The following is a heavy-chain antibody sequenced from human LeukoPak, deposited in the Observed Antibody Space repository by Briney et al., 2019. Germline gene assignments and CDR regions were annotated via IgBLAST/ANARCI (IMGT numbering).Heavy chain of an antibody. J-gene: IGHJ4*02. CDR3: AKVGNGKYAHHDF. V-gene: IGHV3-23*01. CDR1: GFTFSSYA. CDR2: ISGSDGTT. D-gene: IGHD2-2*01. Sequence: PGGSQRLSCAASGFTFSSYAMSWVRQAPGKGLEWVSSISGSDGTTYYADSVKGRFTISRDNSKYTLSLQMNSLRDDDTAVYYGAKVGNGKYAHHDFWGQGTLVTVSS.